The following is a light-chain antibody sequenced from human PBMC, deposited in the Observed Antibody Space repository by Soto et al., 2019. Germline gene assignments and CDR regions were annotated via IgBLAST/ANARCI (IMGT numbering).Light chain of an antibody. CDR3: KQYYTSSPLT. CDR2: DSS. CDR1: QNINRY. J-gene: IGKJ4*01. V-gene: IGKV1-5*01. Sequence: GDTVTITCRASQNINRYLAWYQQKPGKAPKLLIYDSSTLERGVPSRFNGSGSATAFTLTISSLQPEDFATYYCKQYYTSSPLTFGGGTKVDIK.